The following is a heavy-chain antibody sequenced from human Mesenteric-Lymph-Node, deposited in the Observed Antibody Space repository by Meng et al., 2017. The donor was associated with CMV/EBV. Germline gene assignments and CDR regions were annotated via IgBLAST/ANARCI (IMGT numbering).Heavy chain of an antibody. CDR1: GFTFSSYW. Sequence: GGSLRLSCAASGFTFSSYWMHWVRQAPGKGLEWVSLTHSGDGSTYHADSVKGRFTISRDNSKNTVYLQMNSLRAEDTAVYYCAKGLLDYDSSGYYYDYWGQGALVTVSS. D-gene: IGHD3-22*01. CDR2: THSGDGST. J-gene: IGHJ4*02. CDR3: AKGLLDYDSSGYYYDY. V-gene: IGHV3-23*03.